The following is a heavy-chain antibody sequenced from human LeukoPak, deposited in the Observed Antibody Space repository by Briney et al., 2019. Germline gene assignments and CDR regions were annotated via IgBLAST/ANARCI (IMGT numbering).Heavy chain of an antibody. Sequence: ASVKVSCKASGGTFSSYAISWVRQAPGQGLEWMGRIIPILGIANYAQKFQGRVTMTRDTSISTAYMELSRLRSDDTAVYYCARGGDWIVVVPAATNWFDPWGQGTLVTVSS. CDR1: GGTFSSYA. CDR2: IIPILGIA. J-gene: IGHJ5*02. D-gene: IGHD2-2*01. CDR3: ARGGDWIVVVPAATNWFDP. V-gene: IGHV1-69*04.